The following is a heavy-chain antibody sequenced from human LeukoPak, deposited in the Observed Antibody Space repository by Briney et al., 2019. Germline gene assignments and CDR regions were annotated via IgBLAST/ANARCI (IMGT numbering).Heavy chain of an antibody. V-gene: IGHV1-69*04. D-gene: IGHD3-22*01. Sequence: SVKVSCKASGGTFSSYAISWVRQAPGQGLEWMGRIIPILGIANYAQKFQGRVTITADKSTSTAYMELSSLRSEDTAVYYCARVAESGYYDSSVLGYWGQGTLVTVSS. CDR3: ARVAESGYYDSSVLGY. J-gene: IGHJ4*02. CDR2: IIPILGIA. CDR1: GGTFSSYA.